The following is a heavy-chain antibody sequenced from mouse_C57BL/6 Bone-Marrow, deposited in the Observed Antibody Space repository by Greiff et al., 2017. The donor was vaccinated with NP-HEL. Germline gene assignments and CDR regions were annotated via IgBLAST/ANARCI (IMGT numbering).Heavy chain of an antibody. J-gene: IGHJ4*01. V-gene: IGHV5-2*01. Sequence: EVKLVESGGGLVQPGESLKLSCESNEYEFPSHDMSWVRKTPEKRLELVAAINSDGGSTYYPDTMERRFIIARDNTKKTLYLQMSSLRSEDTALYYCARLWLRRGHYAMDYWGQGTSVTVSS. CDR2: INSDGGST. CDR1: EYEFPSHD. D-gene: IGHD2-2*01. CDR3: ARLWLRRGHYAMDY.